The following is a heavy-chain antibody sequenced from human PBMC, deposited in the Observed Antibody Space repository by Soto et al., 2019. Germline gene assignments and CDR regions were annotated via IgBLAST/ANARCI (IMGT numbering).Heavy chain of an antibody. V-gene: IGHV1-69*04. Sequence: ASVKVSCKASGGTFSSYTISWVRQAPGQGLEWMGRIIPILGIANYAQKFQGRVTITADKSTSTAYMELSSLRSEDTAVYYCARDWGHGGRQLVSSLHMDVWGKGTTVTVSS. CDR1: GGTFSSYT. D-gene: IGHD6-6*01. J-gene: IGHJ6*03. CDR2: IIPILGIA. CDR3: ARDWGHGGRQLVSSLHMDV.